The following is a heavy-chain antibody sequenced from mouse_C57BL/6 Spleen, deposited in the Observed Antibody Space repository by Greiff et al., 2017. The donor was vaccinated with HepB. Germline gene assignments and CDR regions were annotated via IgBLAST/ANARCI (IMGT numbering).Heavy chain of an antibody. CDR2: IYPGDGDT. Sequence: QVQLQQSGAELVKPGASVKISCKASGYAFSSYWMNWVKQRPGKGLEWMGQIYPGDGDTNYNGKFKGKATLTADKSSSTAYMQLSSLTSEDSAVYFCASSHGYCHAMDYWGQGTSVTVSS. D-gene: IGHD2-3*01. CDR1: GYAFSSYW. V-gene: IGHV1-80*01. CDR3: ASSHGYCHAMDY. J-gene: IGHJ4*01.